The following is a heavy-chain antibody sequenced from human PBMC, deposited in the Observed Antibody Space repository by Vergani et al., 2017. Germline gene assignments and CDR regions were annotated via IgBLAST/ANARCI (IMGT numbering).Heavy chain of an antibody. CDR2: IYSGGST. J-gene: IGHJ4*02. CDR1: GFTVSSNY. Sequence: EVQLVESGGGLVPPGGSLRLSCAASGFTVSSNYMSWVRPAPGKGLEWCSVIYSGGSTYYADSVKGRFTISRDNSKNTLYLQMNSLRAEDTAVYYCARSDKQLIAVAGTVLDYWGQGTLVTVSS. CDR3: ARSDKQLIAVAGTVLDY. D-gene: IGHD6-19*01. V-gene: IGHV3-66*01.